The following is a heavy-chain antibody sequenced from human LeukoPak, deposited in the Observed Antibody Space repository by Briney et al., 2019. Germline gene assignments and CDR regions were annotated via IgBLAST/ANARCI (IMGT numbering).Heavy chain of an antibody. CDR1: GFTFTSYA. Sequence: GGSLRLSCVASGFTFTSYAMSWVRQAPGKGLEWVSFITGSGGTTDYADSVKGRFTISRDNSKNTLYLQMNSLRAEDTAVYYCAKNEPRAEYFQHWGQGTLVTVSS. CDR3: AKNEPRAEYFQH. CDR2: ITGSGGTT. V-gene: IGHV3-23*01. D-gene: IGHD1-1*01. J-gene: IGHJ1*01.